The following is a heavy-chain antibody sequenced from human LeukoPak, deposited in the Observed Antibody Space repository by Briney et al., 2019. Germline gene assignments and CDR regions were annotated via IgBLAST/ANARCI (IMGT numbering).Heavy chain of an antibody. D-gene: IGHD2-2*01. CDR3: ARDPRSSTSCFNWFDP. CDR1: GGTFSSYA. CDR2: IIPIFGTA. J-gene: IGHJ5*02. V-gene: IGHV1-69*01. Sequence: GSSVKVSCKASGGTFSSYAISWVRQAPGQGLEWMGGIIPIFGTANYAQKFQGRVTITADESTGTAYMELSSLRSEDTAVYYCARDPRSSTSCFNWFDPWGQGTLVTVSS.